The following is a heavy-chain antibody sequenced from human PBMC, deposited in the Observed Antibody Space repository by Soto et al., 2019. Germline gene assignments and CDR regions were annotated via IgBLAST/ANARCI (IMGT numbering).Heavy chain of an antibody. D-gene: IGHD2-15*01. Sequence: QVQLQESGPRLVKSSETLSLVCSVSGDSIIRSFWCWVRQAPGKGLQYIGYISDSGVSDYYPTLKSRDTIAVDTSKNSFSLKLTSVTAADTAVYYCARGAGDFAAQDSFDIWCQGTMVTVSS. V-gene: IGHV4-59*01. CDR1: GDSIIRSF. J-gene: IGHJ3*02. CDR3: ARGAGDFAAQDSFDI. CDR2: ISDSGVS.